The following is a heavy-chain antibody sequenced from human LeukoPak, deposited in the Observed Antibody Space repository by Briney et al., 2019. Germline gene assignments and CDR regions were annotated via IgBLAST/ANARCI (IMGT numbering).Heavy chain of an antibody. CDR1: GFTFDDYA. D-gene: IGHD3-3*01. CDR3: AKAIGNYDFWSGYYYFDY. V-gene: IGHV3-9*01. J-gene: IGHJ4*02. Sequence: GRSLRLSCAASGFTFDDYAMHWVRHAPGKGLEWVSGISWNSGSIGYADSVKGRFTISRDNAKNSLYLQMNSLRAEDTALYYCAKAIGNYDFWSGYYYFDYWGQGTLVTVSS. CDR2: ISWNSGSI.